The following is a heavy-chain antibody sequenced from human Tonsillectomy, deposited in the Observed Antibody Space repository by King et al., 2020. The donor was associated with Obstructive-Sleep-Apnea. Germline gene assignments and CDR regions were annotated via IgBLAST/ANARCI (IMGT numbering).Heavy chain of an antibody. CDR1: GGSINSYY. J-gene: IGHJ6*02. V-gene: IGHV4-59*01. CDR3: ARETGGSYWDYYSGFDD. D-gene: IGHD1-26*01. CDR2: IYYSGST. Sequence: VQLQESGPGLVKPSETLSLTCTVSGGSINSYYWSWIRQPPGKGLEWIGYIYYSGSTNYNPSLKSRVIISVDTSKDQFSLKLTSVTAADTAVYYCARETGGSYWDYYSGFDDWGQGTTVTVSS.